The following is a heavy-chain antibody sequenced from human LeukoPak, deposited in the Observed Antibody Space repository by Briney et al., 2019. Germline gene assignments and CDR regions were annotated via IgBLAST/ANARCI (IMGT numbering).Heavy chain of an antibody. J-gene: IGHJ4*02. D-gene: IGHD1-26*01. V-gene: IGHV3-23*01. CDR2: ICASGGST. CDR1: GFTFSFAA. Sequence: PGGSLRLSCAASGFTFSFAAMTWVRQAPGEGLEWVSLICASGGSTYYADSVKGRFTISRDNSKNTVYLQMNSLRAEDTALYYCAKGIQGANRGQGTLVTVSS. CDR3: AKGIQGAN.